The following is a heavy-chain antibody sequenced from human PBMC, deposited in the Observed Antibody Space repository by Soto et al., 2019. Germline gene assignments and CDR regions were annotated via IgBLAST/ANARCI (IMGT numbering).Heavy chain of an antibody. Sequence: QVQLQESGPGLVKPSETLSLTCTVSGGSISSYYWSWLRQPPGKGLEWIGYIYYSGSTNYHPSLKSRVTISLDTSKNRFSLKLSSVTAADTAVYYCARQLPVGAMGGYYYGMDVWGQGTTVTVSS. V-gene: IGHV4-59*08. CDR3: ARQLPVGAMGGYYYGMDV. D-gene: IGHD1-26*01. CDR1: GGSISSYY. J-gene: IGHJ6*02. CDR2: IYYSGST.